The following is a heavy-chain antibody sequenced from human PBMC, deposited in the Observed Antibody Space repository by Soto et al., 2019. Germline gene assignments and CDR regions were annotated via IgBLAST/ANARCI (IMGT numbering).Heavy chain of an antibody. CDR2: IYYSGST. CDR3: ARAGEYDILTGHGYFDY. CDR1: GGSISSYY. Sequence: SETLSLTCTVSGGSISSYYWSWIRQPPGKGLEWIGYIYYSGSTNYNPSLKSRVTISVDTSKNQFSLKLSSVTAADTAVYYCARAGEYDILTGHGYFDYWGQGTLVTVSS. V-gene: IGHV4-59*01. D-gene: IGHD3-9*01. J-gene: IGHJ4*02.